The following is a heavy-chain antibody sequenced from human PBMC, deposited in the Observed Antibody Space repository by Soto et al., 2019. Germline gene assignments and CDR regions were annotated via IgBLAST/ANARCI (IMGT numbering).Heavy chain of an antibody. V-gene: IGHV3-33*01. Sequence: PGGSLRLSCAASGFTFSSYGMHWVRQAPGKGLEGVAVIWYDGSNKYYADSVKGRFTISRDNSKNTLYLQMNSLRAEDTAVYYCARELRYSSSNAGAFDIWGQGTMVTVSS. J-gene: IGHJ3*02. D-gene: IGHD6-6*01. CDR3: ARELRYSSSNAGAFDI. CDR2: IWYDGSNK. CDR1: GFTFSSYG.